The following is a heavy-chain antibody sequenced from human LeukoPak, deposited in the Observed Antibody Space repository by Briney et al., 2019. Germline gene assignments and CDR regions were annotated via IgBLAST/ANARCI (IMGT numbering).Heavy chain of an antibody. CDR3: ARRRVFDY. J-gene: IGHJ4*02. V-gene: IGHV4-39*01. CDR1: GGSISSSSYY. Sequence: SETLSLTCTVSGGSISSSSYYWGWIRQPPGKGLEWIGSIYYSGSTYYNPSLKSRVTISVDTSKNQFSLKLSSVTAADTAVYYCARRRVFDYWGQGTLVTVSS. CDR2: IYYSGST.